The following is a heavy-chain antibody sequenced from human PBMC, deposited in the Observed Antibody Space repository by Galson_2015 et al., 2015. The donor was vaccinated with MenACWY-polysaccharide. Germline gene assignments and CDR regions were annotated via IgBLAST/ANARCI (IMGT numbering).Heavy chain of an antibody. J-gene: IGHJ4*02. Sequence: CAISGDSVSSNSGSWHWVRQSPSGGLEWLGRTYYRSKWYSYYGASVKGRITINPDTSKNQFSLQLNSVTPEDTAVYYCARVRYSTGRYQFDYWGQGTLVAVSS. CDR3: ARVRYSTGRYQFDY. CDR2: TYYRSKWYS. D-gene: IGHD5-18*01. V-gene: IGHV6-1*01. CDR1: GDSVSSNSGS.